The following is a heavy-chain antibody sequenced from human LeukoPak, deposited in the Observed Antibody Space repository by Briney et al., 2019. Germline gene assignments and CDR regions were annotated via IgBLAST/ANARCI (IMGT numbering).Heavy chain of an antibody. CDR1: VYSVTYCL. CDR3: ARGGELGPRDAFDI. D-gene: IGHD1-26*01. Sequence: GACLKISCKGSVYSVTYCLNGLGRQIAGERLWGLWIIYPGDSDTRYSPSFQGQVTISADKSISTAYLQWSCLKASDTAMYYCARGGELGPRDAFDIWGQGTMVTVSS. CDR2: IYPGDSDT. J-gene: IGHJ3*02. V-gene: IGHV5-51*01.